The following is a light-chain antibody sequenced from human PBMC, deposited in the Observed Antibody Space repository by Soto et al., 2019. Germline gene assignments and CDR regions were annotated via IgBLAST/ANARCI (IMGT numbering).Light chain of an antibody. J-gene: IGKJ4*02. CDR1: QSISAS. Sequence: RASQSISASLTWYQQKPGQAPRLLMYDASTWASGIPARFSGSGYGTEFALALSSLQSDGFALSFCQDPSSSAGTLGGGTKVDIK. CDR2: DAS. CDR3: QDPSSSAGT. V-gene: IGKV3-15*01.